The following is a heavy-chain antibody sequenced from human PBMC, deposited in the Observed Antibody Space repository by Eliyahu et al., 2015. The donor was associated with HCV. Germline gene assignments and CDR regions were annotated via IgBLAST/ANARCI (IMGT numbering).Heavy chain of an antibody. J-gene: IGHJ4*02. CDR2: ISYDGSNK. CDR1: GFTFSSXX. V-gene: IGHV3-30*18. Sequence: QVQLVESGGGVVQPGRSLRLSCAASGFTFSSXXXHWVXQAXXKGLEWVAVISYDGSNKYYADSVKGRFTISRDNSKNTLYLQMNSLRAEDTAVYYCAKAYDYYYDSSGYQSSYYFDYWGQGTLVTVSS. CDR3: AKAYDYYYDSSGYQSSYYFDY. D-gene: IGHD3-22*01.